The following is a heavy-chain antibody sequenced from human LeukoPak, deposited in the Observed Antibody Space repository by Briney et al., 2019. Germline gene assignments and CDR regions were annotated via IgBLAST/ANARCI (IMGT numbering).Heavy chain of an antibody. CDR2: VKPDGSEK. D-gene: IGHD3-22*01. J-gene: IGHJ4*02. CDR1: GFTFSNYW. Sequence: GGSLRLSCAASGFTFSNYWMTWVRQAPGKGLEWVAHVKPDGSEKSYVDSVKGRFTISRDNAQNSLNLQMNSLRAEDTAVYYCARDRGYNVFDYWGQGTLVTVSS. CDR3: ARDRGYNVFDY. V-gene: IGHV3-7*01.